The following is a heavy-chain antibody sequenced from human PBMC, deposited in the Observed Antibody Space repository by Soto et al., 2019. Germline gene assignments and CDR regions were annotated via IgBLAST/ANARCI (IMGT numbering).Heavy chain of an antibody. D-gene: IGHD3-22*01. V-gene: IGHV1-24*01. J-gene: IGHJ4*02. CDR3: ARSGRYYDSSGYYYPFDY. CDR2: FDPEDGET. Sequence: ASVKVSCKVSGYTLTELSMHWVRQAPGKGLEWMGGFDPEDGETIYAQKFQGRVTMTEDTSTDTAYMELSSLRSEDTAVYYCARSGRYYDSSGYYYPFDYWGQGTLVTVSS. CDR1: GYTLTELS.